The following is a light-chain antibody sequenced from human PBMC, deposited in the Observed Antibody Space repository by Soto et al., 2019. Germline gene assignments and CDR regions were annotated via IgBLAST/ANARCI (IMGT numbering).Light chain of an antibody. CDR1: QSVHFY. Sequence: DIQMTQSPSSLSASVGDRVTITCRASQSVHFYLNWYQQKPGKAPKLLIYSASSLHSGVPSRFSGSGSGTDFTLTISSLQPEDFGTYYCQQSSVTPRTFGQGTKVDI. CDR2: SAS. CDR3: QQSSVTPRT. V-gene: IGKV1-39*01. J-gene: IGKJ1*01.